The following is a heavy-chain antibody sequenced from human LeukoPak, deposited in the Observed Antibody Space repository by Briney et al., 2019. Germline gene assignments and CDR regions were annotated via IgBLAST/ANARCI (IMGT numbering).Heavy chain of an antibody. Sequence: SETLSLTCTVSGDSISSHYWSWIRQPPGKGLEWIGYIYYSGSTNYNPSLKSRVTISVDTSKNQFSLKLTSVAAADTAVYYCARAGGEPHYYYYYYLDVWGKGTPVTVSS. CDR1: GDSISSHY. D-gene: IGHD1-14*01. CDR3: ARAGGEPHYYYYYYLDV. CDR2: IYYSGST. V-gene: IGHV4-59*11. J-gene: IGHJ6*03.